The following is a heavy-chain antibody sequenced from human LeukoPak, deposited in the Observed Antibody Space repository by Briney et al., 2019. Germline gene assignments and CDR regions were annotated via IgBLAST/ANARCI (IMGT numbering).Heavy chain of an antibody. D-gene: IGHD3-22*01. CDR1: GFTFSSYA. J-gene: IGHJ4*02. CDR2: ISGSGGST. V-gene: IGHV3-23*01. Sequence: PGGSLRLSCAASGFTFSSYAMGWVRQAPGKGLEWVSAISGSGGSTYYADSVKGRFTISRDNSKNTLYLQMNSLRAEDTAVYYCAKMGHYYDSSGYVYWGQGTLVTVSS. CDR3: AKMGHYYDSSGYVY.